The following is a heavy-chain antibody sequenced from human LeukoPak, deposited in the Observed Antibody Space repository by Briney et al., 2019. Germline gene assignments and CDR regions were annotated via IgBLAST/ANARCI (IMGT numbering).Heavy chain of an antibody. CDR2: ISSSGSTI. J-gene: IGHJ4*02. CDR1: GFTFSSYE. D-gene: IGHD6-19*01. V-gene: IGHV3-48*03. CDR3: ARVSQSYSSGWDY. Sequence: GGSLRLSCAASGFTFSSYEMNWVRQAPGKGLGWVSYISSSGSTIYYADPVKGRFTISRDNAKNSLYLQMNSLRAEDTAVYYCARVSQSYSSGWDYWGQGTLVTVSS.